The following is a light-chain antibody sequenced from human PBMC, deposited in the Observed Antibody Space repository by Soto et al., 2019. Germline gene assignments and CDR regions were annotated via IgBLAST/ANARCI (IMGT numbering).Light chain of an antibody. J-gene: IGKJ4*01. CDR1: QGISIW. Sequence: DLQMTQSPSSVSASVGDRVTITCRASQGISIWLAWYQQKPGKAPKLLIHTASSLQSGVPSRFSGSGFGTDFTLTISSLQPEDFATYYCLQSKGSPLTFGGGTKVEI. CDR2: TAS. CDR3: LQSKGSPLT. V-gene: IGKV1-12*01.